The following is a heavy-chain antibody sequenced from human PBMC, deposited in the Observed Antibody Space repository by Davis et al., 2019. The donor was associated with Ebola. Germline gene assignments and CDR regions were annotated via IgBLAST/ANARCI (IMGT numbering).Heavy chain of an antibody. CDR3: ARGPIYSSSSGGLGY. V-gene: IGHV4-34*01. J-gene: IGHJ4*02. CDR2: INHSGST. CDR1: GGSISSYF. Sequence: SETLSLTCTVSGGSISSYFWSWIRQPPGKGLEWIGEINHSGSTNYNPSLKSRVTISVDTSKNQFSLKLSSVTAADTAVYYCARGPIYSSSSGGLGYWGQGTLVTVSS. D-gene: IGHD6-6*01.